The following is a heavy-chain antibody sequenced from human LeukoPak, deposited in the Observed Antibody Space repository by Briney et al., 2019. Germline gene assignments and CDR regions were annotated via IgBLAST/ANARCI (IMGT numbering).Heavy chain of an antibody. J-gene: IGHJ4*02. V-gene: IGHV4-30-4*08. Sequence: TSQTLSLTATVSGGSISSGDYYWSWIRQPPGKGLELIGYIYSSGSTYYNPSLKSRVTISIDTSNNQFSLKLSSVTAADTAVYYCARDRLRYSNYYFDYWGQGTLVTVSS. CDR3: ARDRLRYSNYYFDY. D-gene: IGHD4-11*01. CDR1: GGSISSGDYY. CDR2: IYSSGST.